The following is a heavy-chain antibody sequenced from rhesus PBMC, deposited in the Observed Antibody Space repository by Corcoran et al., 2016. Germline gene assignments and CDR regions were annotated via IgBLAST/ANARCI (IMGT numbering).Heavy chain of an antibody. CDR3: AKVSGGTREDY. CDR1: GYSFTSNW. Sequence: EVQLVQSGAEVKRPGESLRISCKTSGYSFTSNWISWVRQMPGKGLEWMGSLYPGDSVTRYNPSFRGHVTISADKSISTTYLQWSSLKASDTATYFCAKVSGGTREDYWGQGVLVTVSS. J-gene: IGHJ4*01. CDR2: LYPGDSVT. V-gene: IGHV5S1*01. D-gene: IGHD1-44*01.